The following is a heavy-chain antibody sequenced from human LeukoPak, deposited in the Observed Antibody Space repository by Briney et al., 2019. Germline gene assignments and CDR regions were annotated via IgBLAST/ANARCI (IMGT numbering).Heavy chain of an antibody. D-gene: IGHD3-10*01. CDR2: IYTSGST. CDR3: ARYHPYYYGSGSPPRAFDI. Sequence: SETLSLTCTVSGGSISSYYWSWIRQPAGKGLEWIGRIYTSGSTNYNPSLKSRVTMSVDTSKDQFSLKLSPVTAADTAVYYCARYHPYYYGSGSPPRAFDIWGQGTMVTVSS. J-gene: IGHJ3*02. V-gene: IGHV4-4*07. CDR1: GGSISSYY.